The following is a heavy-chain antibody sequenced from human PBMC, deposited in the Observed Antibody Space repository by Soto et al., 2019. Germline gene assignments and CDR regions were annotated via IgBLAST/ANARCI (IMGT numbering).Heavy chain of an antibody. CDR3: AKGPKGWELQMEGY. Sequence: EVQLLESGGGLVQPGGSLRLSCAASGFTFSSYAMSWVRQAPGKGLEWVSAISGSGGSTYYADSVKGRFTISRDNSKNPRYLQMNSLRAEDTAVYYCAKGPKGWELQMEGYWGQGTLVTVSS. J-gene: IGHJ4*02. CDR2: ISGSGGST. CDR1: GFTFSSYA. D-gene: IGHD1-26*01. V-gene: IGHV3-23*01.